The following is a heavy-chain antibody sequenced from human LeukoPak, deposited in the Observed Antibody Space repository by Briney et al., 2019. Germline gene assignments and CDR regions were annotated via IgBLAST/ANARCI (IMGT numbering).Heavy chain of an antibody. D-gene: IGHD1-26*01. CDR1: RYTLTDYY. CDR2: INPNSGGA. CDR3: ARTILLGATRLLDY. J-gene: IGHJ4*02. Sequence: ASVTVSYMASRYTLTDYYMHGVRQAPGRGVAGMGWINPNSGGANYAQKFQGRVTMTRDTSISTAYMELSRLRSDDTAVYYCARTILLGATRLLDYWGQGTLVTVSS. V-gene: IGHV1-2*02.